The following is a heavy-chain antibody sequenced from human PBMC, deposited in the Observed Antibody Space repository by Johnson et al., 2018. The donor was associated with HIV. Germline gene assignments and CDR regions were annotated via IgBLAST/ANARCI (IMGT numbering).Heavy chain of an antibody. J-gene: IGHJ3*02. CDR2: IYSSGTT. CDR3: ARGDNAAAGDAFDI. Sequence: VVEWVSVIYSSGTTDYADSVTGRFTISRDNAKNTVYLQMNSLRAEDTAVYFCARGDNAAAGDAFDIWGQGTMVTVSS. V-gene: IGHV3-53*01. D-gene: IGHD6-13*01.